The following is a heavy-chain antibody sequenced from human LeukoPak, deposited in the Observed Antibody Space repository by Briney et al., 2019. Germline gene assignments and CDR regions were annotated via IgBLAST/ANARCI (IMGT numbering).Heavy chain of an antibody. Sequence: ASVRVSCKASGFTFNGCYMHWVRQAPGQGLEWMGWINPNSGGTNYAQNFQGRISMTMGTSITTAYMELSRLRADDTAVYYCARDKGHYGDPFDYWGQGTLVTVSS. CDR1: GFTFNGCY. J-gene: IGHJ4*02. CDR3: ARDKGHYGDPFDY. D-gene: IGHD4-17*01. V-gene: IGHV1-2*02. CDR2: INPNSGGT.